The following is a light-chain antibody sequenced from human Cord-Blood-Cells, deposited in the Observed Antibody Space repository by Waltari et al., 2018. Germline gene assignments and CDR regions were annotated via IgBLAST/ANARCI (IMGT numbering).Light chain of an antibody. CDR3: QQYNNWPPLT. V-gene: IGKV3-15*01. J-gene: IGKJ4*01. CDR1: QSVSSN. Sequence: ELVMTQSPVTLSVSPGARATLSCRASQSVSSNLAWYQQKPGQAPRLLIYGASTRATGIPARFSGSGSGTEFTLTISSLQSEDFAVYYCQQYNNWPPLTFGGGTKVEIK. CDR2: GAS.